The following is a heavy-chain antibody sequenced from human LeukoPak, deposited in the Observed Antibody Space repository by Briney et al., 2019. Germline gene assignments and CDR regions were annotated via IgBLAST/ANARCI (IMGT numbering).Heavy chain of an antibody. CDR2: IKQDGSEK. Sequence: PGGSLRLSCAASGFTFSSYAMTWVRQAPGKGLEWVANIKQDGSEKYYVDSVKGRFTISRDNAKNSLYLQMNSLRAEDTAVYYCASADSGRNSFAPWGQGTLVIVSS. D-gene: IGHD6-19*01. V-gene: IGHV3-7*01. CDR3: ASADSGRNSFAP. J-gene: IGHJ5*02. CDR1: GFTFSSYA.